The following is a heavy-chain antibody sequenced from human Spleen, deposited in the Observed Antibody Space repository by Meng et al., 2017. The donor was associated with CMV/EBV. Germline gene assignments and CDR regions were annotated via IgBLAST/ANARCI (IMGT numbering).Heavy chain of an antibody. CDR2: IRYDGSNE. CDR3: AKDGDHMYYFDY. J-gene: IGHJ4*02. D-gene: IGHD1-14*01. CDR1: GFTFSSHA. V-gene: IGHV3-30*02. Sequence: GESLKISCKASGFTFSSHAMSWIRQAPGKGLEWVAFIRYDGSNEHYVDSVKGRFTISRDNSKNTLYLQMNSLRTDDTAVYYCAKDGDHMYYFDYWGQGMLVTVSS.